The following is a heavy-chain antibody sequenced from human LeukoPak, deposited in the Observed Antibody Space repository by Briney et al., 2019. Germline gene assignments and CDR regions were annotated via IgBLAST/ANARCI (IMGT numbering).Heavy chain of an antibody. CDR2: ISSSSSTI. J-gene: IGHJ4*02. Sequence: GGSLRLSCAASGFTFSSYSMNWVRQAPGKGLEWVSYISSSSSTIYYADSVKGRFTISRDNAKNSLYLQMNSLRDEDTAVYYCARDRIQFGELTWYFDYWGQGTLVTVSS. V-gene: IGHV3-48*02. CDR1: GFTFSSYS. D-gene: IGHD3-10*01. CDR3: ARDRIQFGELTWYFDY.